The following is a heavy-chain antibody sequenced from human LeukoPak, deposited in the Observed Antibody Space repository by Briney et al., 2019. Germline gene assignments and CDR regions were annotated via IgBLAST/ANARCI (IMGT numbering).Heavy chain of an antibody. V-gene: IGHV4-34*01. Sequence: SETLSLTCAVYGGSFSGYYWSWIRQPPGKGLEWIGEINHSGSINYNPSLKSRVTTSVDTSKNQFSLKLSPVTAADTAVYYCARGAPGCSSTSCYGYYYYSSRDVRGKGTTVTVSS. CDR1: GGSFSGYY. D-gene: IGHD2-2*01. J-gene: IGHJ6*03. CDR3: ARGAPGCSSTSCYGYYYYSSRDV. CDR2: INHSGSI.